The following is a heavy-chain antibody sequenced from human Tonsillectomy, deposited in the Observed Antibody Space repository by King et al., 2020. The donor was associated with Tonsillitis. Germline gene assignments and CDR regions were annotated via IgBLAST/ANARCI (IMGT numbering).Heavy chain of an antibody. D-gene: IGHD6-13*01. CDR1: GVTFSSYA. Sequence: VQLVESGGGVVQPGRSLRLSCAASGVTFSSYAMHWVRQAPGKGLEWVAVISYDGSNKYYADSVKGRFTISRDNSKNTLYLQMNSLRAEDTAVYYCAGDRDSSSCFLMGAFDIWGQGTMVTVSS. V-gene: IGHV3-30-3*01. CDR3: AGDRDSSSCFLMGAFDI. CDR2: ISYDGSNK. J-gene: IGHJ3*02.